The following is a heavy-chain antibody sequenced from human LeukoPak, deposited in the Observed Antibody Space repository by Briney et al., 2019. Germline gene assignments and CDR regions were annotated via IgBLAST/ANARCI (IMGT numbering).Heavy chain of an antibody. CDR3: TRGEQQLPTPYDY. CDR1: GFTFGDYA. Sequence: GGSLRLSCTASGFTFGDYAMSWVRQAPGKGLEWVGFIRSKAYGGTTEYAASVKGRFTISRDDSKNIAYLQMNSLKTEDTAVYYCTRGEQQLPTPYDYWGQGTLVTVSS. CDR2: IRSKAYGGTT. V-gene: IGHV3-49*04. D-gene: IGHD6-13*01. J-gene: IGHJ4*02.